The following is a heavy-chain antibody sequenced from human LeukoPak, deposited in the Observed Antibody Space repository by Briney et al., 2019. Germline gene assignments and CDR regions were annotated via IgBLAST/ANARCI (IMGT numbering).Heavy chain of an antibody. V-gene: IGHV5-51*01. CDR1: GYSFTSYW. CDR2: IYPGDSDT. J-gene: IGHJ4*02. Sequence: GESLKIPCKGSGYSFTSYWIGWVRQMPGKGLEWMGIIYPGDSDTRYSPSFEGQVTISADKSINTAYLQWSSLKASDTAMYYCARKSTSWSPFDYWGQGTLVTVSS. CDR3: ARKSTSWSPFDY. D-gene: IGHD2-2*01.